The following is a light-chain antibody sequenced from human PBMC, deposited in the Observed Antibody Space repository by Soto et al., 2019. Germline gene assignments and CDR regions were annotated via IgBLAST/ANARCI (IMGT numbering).Light chain of an antibody. CDR3: QQYKNYWT. CDR1: QSINIW. Sequence: DIQMTQSPSTLSASVGDRVTITCRASQSINIWLAWYQQKPGKDPKLLIYAASSLQSGVPSRFSGSGSGTEFTLTISSLQPDDFATYYCQQYKNYWTFGQGTKVEIK. CDR2: AAS. J-gene: IGKJ1*01. V-gene: IGKV1-5*03.